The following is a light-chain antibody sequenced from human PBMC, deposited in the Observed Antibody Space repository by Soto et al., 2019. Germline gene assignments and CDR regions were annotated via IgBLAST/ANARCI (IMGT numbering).Light chain of an antibody. J-gene: IGLJ2*01. CDR3: CSFVGSSTVV. CDR1: SSDVGSYNL. Sequence: QSALTQPASVSGSPGQSITISCTGTSSDVGSYNLVSWYQQHPGKAPKFMIYEGSKRPSGVSNRFSGSKSGNTASLTISGLQTEDEADYYCCSFVGSSTVVFGGGTKLTVL. V-gene: IGLV2-23*01. CDR2: EGS.